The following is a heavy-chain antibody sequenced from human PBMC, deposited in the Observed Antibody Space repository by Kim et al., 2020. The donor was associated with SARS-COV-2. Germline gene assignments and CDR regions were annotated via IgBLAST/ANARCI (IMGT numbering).Heavy chain of an antibody. J-gene: IGHJ3*02. Sequence: STYYNPSLKSRVTMSGDTSKNQFSLKLSSVTAADTAVYYCARIGLEAFDIWGQGTMVTVSS. CDR3: ARIGLEAFDI. CDR2: ST. V-gene: IGHV4-30-2*04.